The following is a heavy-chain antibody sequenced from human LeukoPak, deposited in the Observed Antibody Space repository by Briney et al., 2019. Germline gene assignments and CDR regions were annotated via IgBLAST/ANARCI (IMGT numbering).Heavy chain of an antibody. Sequence: GGSLRLSCAASGFTFSSYAMSWVRQAPGKGLEWVSAISGSGGSTYYADSVKGRFTISRDNSKNTLHLQMNSLRAEDTAVYYCAKVSFGAAGSWYGPFGYWGQGTLVTVSS. D-gene: IGHD6-13*01. J-gene: IGHJ4*02. CDR3: AKVSFGAAGSWYGPFGY. V-gene: IGHV3-23*01. CDR2: ISGSGGST. CDR1: GFTFSSYA.